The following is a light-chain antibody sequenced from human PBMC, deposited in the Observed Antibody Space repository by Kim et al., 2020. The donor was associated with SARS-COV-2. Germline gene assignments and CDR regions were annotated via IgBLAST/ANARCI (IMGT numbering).Light chain of an antibody. CDR2: DAT. CDR3: LVSYKGARV. J-gene: IGLJ2*01. CDR1: NGAVTTSHY. Sequence: QAVVTQEPSLTVSPGGPVTLTCASSNGAVTTSHYPYWFQKRPGQAPRTLIYDATSRHSWTPARFSGSLLGGKAALTLSGAQPEDEADYYCLVSYKGARVFGGGTKVTVL. V-gene: IGLV7-46*01.